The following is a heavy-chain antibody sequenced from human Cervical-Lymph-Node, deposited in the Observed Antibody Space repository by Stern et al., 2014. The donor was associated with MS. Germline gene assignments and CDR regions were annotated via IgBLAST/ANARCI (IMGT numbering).Heavy chain of an antibody. CDR1: GFTFENFA. CDR2: ISWNSGSI. CDR3: AKGDGSQYYYGMDV. J-gene: IGHJ6*02. V-gene: IGHV3-9*01. Sequence: EVHLVESGGGWVQPGRSLRLSCVASGFTFENFAMHWVRQAPGKGLEWVSGISWNSGSIGYSDSVKGRFTISKDNARNSLDLQMNSLRREDTGVYYCAKGDGSQYYYGMDVWGQGTTVSVSS. D-gene: IGHD3-16*01.